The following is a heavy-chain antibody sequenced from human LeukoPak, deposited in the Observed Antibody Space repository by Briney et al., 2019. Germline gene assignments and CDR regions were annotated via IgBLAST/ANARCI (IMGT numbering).Heavy chain of an antibody. CDR3: ARFRGYGYGYGSSERWFDP. V-gene: IGHV5-51*01. J-gene: IGHJ5*02. CDR2: IYPGDSDT. Sequence: GESLKISCKGSGYSFTSYWIGWVRQMPGKGLEWMGIIYPGDSDTRYSPSFQGQVTISADKSISTAYLQWSSLKASDTAMYYCARFRGYGYGYGSSERWFDPWGQGTLVTVSS. CDR1: GYSFTSYW. D-gene: IGHD5-18*01.